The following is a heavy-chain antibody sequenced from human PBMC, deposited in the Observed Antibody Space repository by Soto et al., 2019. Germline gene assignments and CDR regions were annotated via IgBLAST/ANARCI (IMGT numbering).Heavy chain of an antibody. D-gene: IGHD6-19*01. J-gene: IGHJ4*02. CDR1: GYTFTVYA. Sequence: QVQLVQSGAEEKKPGASMKVSCKASGYTFTVYAMHWVRQAPGQRLEWMGWINAGNGNTKYSQKFQGRVTITRDTSASTAYMELSSLRSEDTAVYYCARAVAVPADFDYWGQGTLVTVSS. V-gene: IGHV1-3*05. CDR2: INAGNGNT. CDR3: ARAVAVPADFDY.